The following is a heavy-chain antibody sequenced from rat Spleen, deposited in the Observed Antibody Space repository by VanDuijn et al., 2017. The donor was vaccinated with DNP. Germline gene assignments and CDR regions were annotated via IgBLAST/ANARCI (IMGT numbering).Heavy chain of an antibody. J-gene: IGHJ2*01. D-gene: IGHD1-9*01. CDR2: ISYSGST. V-gene: IGHV3-1*01. Sequence: EVQLQESGPGLVKPSQSLSLTCSVTGYSITSNYWGWIRKFPGNKMEWIGHISYSGSTSYNPSLKSRISITRDTSKNQFFLQLNSVTTDDTATYYCARWNYYGYNGFDYWGQGVMVTVSS. CDR3: ARWNYYGYNGFDY. CDR1: GYSITSNY.